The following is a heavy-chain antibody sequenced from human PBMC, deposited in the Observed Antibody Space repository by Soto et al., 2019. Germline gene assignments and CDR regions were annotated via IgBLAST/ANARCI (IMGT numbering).Heavy chain of an antibody. D-gene: IGHD2-2*01. CDR1: GFAFSTYS. CDR2: ISSSTYI. J-gene: IGHJ4*02. Sequence: EVQLVESGGGLVKPGGSLRLSCAASGFAFSTYSMDWVRQAPGKGLEWVSFISSSTYIYYAESVKGRFTISRDNAENSVSLQMSSLRAEDTAVYYCARFPAHCSSPNCYSDYWGQGVLVTVSS. CDR3: ARFPAHCSSPNCYSDY. V-gene: IGHV3-21*01.